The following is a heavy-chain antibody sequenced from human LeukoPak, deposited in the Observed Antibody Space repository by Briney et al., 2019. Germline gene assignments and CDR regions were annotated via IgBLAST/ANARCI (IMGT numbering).Heavy chain of an antibody. CDR2: IYYTGST. CDR1: GGSIRSYY. D-gene: IGHD3-10*01. J-gene: IGHJ4*02. CDR3: ARHVGGSSGSYGSIPFDY. Sequence: PSETLSLTCTVSGGSIRSYYWSWIRQPPGKGLEWFGYIYYTGSTNYNPSLKSRVTISVDTSKNQFSLKLSSVTAADTAVYYCARHVGGSSGSYGSIPFDYWGQGTLVTVSS. V-gene: IGHV4-59*08.